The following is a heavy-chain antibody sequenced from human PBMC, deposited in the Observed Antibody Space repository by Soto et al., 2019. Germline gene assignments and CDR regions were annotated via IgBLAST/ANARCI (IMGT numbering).Heavy chain of an antibody. CDR1: GYTFTSYY. V-gene: IGHV1-46*01. D-gene: IGHD1-7*01. CDR2: INPSGGST. CDR3: ARGDNWNYDYYYYGMDV. J-gene: IGHJ6*02. Sequence: ASGKVSCKASGYTFTSYYMHWVRQAPGQGLEWMGIINPSGGSTSYAQKFQGRVTMTRDTSTSTVYMELSSLRSEDTAVYYCARGDNWNYDYYYYGMDVWGQGTTVTVSS.